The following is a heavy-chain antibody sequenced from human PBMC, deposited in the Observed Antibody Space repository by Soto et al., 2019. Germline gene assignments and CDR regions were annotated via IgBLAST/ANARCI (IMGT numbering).Heavy chain of an antibody. D-gene: IGHD2-2*01. J-gene: IGHJ6*02. CDR2: IIPIFGTA. CDR1: GGTFSSYA. V-gene: IGHV1-69*06. Sequence: QVQLVQSGAEVKKPGSSVKVSCKASGGTFSSYAISWVRQAPGHGLEWMGGIIPIFGTANYAQKFQGRVTISADKATSTAYMERVSLRSEDTAVYYCARAPAIVVVPAAEYYYYGMDVWGQGATVTVSS. CDR3: ARAPAIVVVPAAEYYYYGMDV.